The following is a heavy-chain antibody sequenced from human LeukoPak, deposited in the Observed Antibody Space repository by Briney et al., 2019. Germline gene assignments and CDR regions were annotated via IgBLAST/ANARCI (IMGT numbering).Heavy chain of an antibody. D-gene: IGHD2-15*01. CDR2: ITWNDDTT. CDR1: GFTFDDYA. Sequence: QPGGSLRLSCAASGFTFDDYAMHWVRPTPEKGLEWVSGITWNDDTTGYADSVRGRFTISRDNAKKSVFLQMDSLRPDDTAKYYCVKDKGCCNFHWFDAWGQGSLVAVSS. J-gene: IGHJ5*02. CDR3: VKDKGCCNFHWFDA. V-gene: IGHV3-9*01.